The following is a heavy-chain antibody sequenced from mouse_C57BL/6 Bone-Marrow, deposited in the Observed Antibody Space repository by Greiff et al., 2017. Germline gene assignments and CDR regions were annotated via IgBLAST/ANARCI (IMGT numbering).Heavy chain of an antibody. D-gene: IGHD4-1*01. Sequence: QVQLQQPGAELVKPGASVKLSCKASGYTFTSYWMHWVKQRPGQGLEWIGYINPSSGYTKYNQKFKDKATLTADKSSSTAYMQLSSLTYEYTAVYSCARRTGRVFASGGQGTLVTVSA. V-gene: IGHV1-7*01. CDR1: GYTFTSYW. CDR3: ARRTGRVFAS. CDR2: INPSSGYT. J-gene: IGHJ3*01.